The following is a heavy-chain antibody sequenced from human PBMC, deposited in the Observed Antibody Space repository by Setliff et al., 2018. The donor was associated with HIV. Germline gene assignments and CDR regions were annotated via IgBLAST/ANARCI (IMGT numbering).Heavy chain of an antibody. V-gene: IGHV3-33*03. CDR2: IWFDGSNE. CDR1: GFTFSNYG. Sequence: PGESLKISCAASGFTFSNYGMHWVRQAPGKGLEWVSAIWFDGSNENYADSVKGRFTISRDNSKNTLYLEINSLRDEDTAMYYCAKDIAYGGGRPNLPFDSWGQGTLVTVSS. CDR3: AKDIAYGGGRPNLPFDS. J-gene: IGHJ4*02. D-gene: IGHD3-10*01.